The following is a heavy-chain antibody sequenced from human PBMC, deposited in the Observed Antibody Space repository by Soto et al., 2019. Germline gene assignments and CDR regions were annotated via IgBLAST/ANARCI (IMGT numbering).Heavy chain of an antibody. V-gene: IGHV3-15*01. D-gene: IGHD3-3*01. CDR2: IKSKTDGGTT. CDR1: GFTFSNAW. CDR3: TTDSGTLEWLPNDY. Sequence: GGSLRLSCAASGFTFSNAWMSWVRQAPGKGLEWVGRIKSKTDGGTTDYAAPVKGRFTISRDDSKNTLYLQMNSLKTEDTAVYYCTTDSGTLEWLPNDYWGQGTLVTVSS. J-gene: IGHJ4*02.